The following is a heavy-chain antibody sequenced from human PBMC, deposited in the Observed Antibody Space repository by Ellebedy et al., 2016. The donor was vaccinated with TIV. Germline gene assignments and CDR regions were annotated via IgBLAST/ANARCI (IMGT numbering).Heavy chain of an antibody. CDR2: IWYDGSNT. J-gene: IGHJ3*02. V-gene: IGHV3-33*01. CDR1: GFTFSSYG. Sequence: GESLKISCAASGFTFSSYGMNWVRQAPGKGLEWVAIIWYDGSNTYYADSVKGRFNISRYNSKNTLYLQMNSLRAEDTAVYYCARGIYFDWSEDAFDIWGQGTKVTVSS. CDR3: ARGIYFDWSEDAFDI. D-gene: IGHD3-9*01.